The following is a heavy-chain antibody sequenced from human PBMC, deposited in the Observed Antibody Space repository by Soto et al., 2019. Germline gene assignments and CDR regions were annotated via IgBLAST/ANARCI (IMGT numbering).Heavy chain of an antibody. Sequence: PGESLKISCKGSGYSFTSYWISWVRQMPGKGLEWMGRIDPSDSYTNYSPSFQGHVTISADKSISTAYLQWSSLKASDTAMYYCARLGYCTNGVCYTGTGVGYWGQGTLVTVPS. CDR2: IDPSDSYT. D-gene: IGHD2-8*01. CDR1: GYSFTSYW. J-gene: IGHJ4*02. CDR3: ARLGYCTNGVCYTGTGVGY. V-gene: IGHV5-10-1*01.